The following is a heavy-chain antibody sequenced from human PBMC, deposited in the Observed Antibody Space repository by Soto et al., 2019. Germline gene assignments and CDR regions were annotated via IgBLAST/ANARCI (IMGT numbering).Heavy chain of an antibody. Sequence: GGSLRLSCAASGFTFSSYAMHWVRQAPGKGLEWVAVISYDGSNKYYADSAKGRFTISRDNSKNTLYLQMNSLRAEDTAVYYCARVPSSSGRAELATWGKDTL. CDR1: GFTFSSYA. V-gene: IGHV3-30-3*01. J-gene: IGHJ1*01. CDR2: ISYDGSNK. D-gene: IGHD2-15*01. CDR3: ARVPSSSGRAELAT.